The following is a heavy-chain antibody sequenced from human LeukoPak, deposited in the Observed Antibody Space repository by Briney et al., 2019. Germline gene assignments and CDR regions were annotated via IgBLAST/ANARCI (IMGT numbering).Heavy chain of an antibody. V-gene: IGHV4-59*08. J-gene: IGHJ6*02. CDR1: GGSISSYY. D-gene: IGHD3-9*01. CDR3: ARHVKRNYDILTGYYIWDYYYYGMDV. Sequence: SETLSLTCTVSGGSISSYYWSWIQQPPGKGLEWIGYIYYSGSTNYNPSLKSRVTISVDTSKNQFSLRLSSVTAADTAVYYCARHVKRNYDILTGYYIWDYYYYGMDVWGQGTTVTVSS. CDR2: IYYSGST.